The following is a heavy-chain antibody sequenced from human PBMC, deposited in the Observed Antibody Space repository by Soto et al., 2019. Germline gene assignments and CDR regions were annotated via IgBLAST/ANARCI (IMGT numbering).Heavy chain of an antibody. V-gene: IGHV4-31*03. Sequence: ASETLSLTCTVSGGSIRSGGYYWSWVRQNPRKGLEWIGNIYYSGNTYYNPSLKSRLTISVDTSKNQFSLNLSSVTAADTAVYYCARNPPMTRGNGMDVWGQGTTVTVSS. CDR2: IYYSGNT. J-gene: IGHJ6*02. CDR1: GGSIRSGGYY. CDR3: ARNPPMTRGNGMDV. D-gene: IGHD3-10*01.